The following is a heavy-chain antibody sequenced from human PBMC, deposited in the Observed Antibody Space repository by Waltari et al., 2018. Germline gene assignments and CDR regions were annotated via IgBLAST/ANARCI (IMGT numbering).Heavy chain of an antibody. CDR2: INDSGRT. CDR3: ARVLGYYYYYMDV. Sequence: QVQLQQWGAGLLKPSETLSLTCDVSGGSLSGYHWTWIRQPPGKGLEWIGEINDSGRTTYNPSLESRVTVSIDTANNQFSLRVRPVTAADTAVYYCARVLGYYYYYMDVWGKGTTVTISS. D-gene: IGHD3-16*01. V-gene: IGHV4-34*02. J-gene: IGHJ6*03. CDR1: GGSLSGYH.